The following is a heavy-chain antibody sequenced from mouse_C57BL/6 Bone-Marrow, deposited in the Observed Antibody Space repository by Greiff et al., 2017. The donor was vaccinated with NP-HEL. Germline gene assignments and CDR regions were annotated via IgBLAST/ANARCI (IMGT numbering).Heavy chain of an antibody. CDR3: ARGFIKVYDYVWYFDV. J-gene: IGHJ1*03. CDR2: IDPSDSYT. V-gene: IGHV1-69*01. Sequence: VQLQQSGAELVMPGASVKLSCKASGYTFTSYWMHWVKQRPGQGLEWIGEIDPSDSYTNYNQKFKGKSTLTVDKSSSTAYMQLSSLTSEDSAVYYCARGFIKVYDYVWYFDVWGTGTTVTVSS. CDR1: GYTFTSYW. D-gene: IGHD2-4*01.